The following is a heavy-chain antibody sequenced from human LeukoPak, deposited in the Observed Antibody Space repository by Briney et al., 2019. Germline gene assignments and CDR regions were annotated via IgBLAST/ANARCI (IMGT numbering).Heavy chain of an antibody. Sequence: GGSLRLSCAASGFTFSSYAMHWVRRAPGKGLEWVAVISYDGSNKYYADSVKGRFTISRDNSKNTLCLQMNSLRAEDTAVYYCARDRIVGAGYWGQGTLVTVSS. CDR3: ARDRIVGAGY. J-gene: IGHJ4*02. V-gene: IGHV3-30-3*01. CDR2: ISYDGSNK. D-gene: IGHD1-26*01. CDR1: GFTFSSYA.